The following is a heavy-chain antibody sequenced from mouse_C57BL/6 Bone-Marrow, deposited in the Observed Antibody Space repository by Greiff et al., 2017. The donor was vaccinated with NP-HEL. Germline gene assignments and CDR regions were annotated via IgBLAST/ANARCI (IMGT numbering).Heavy chain of an antibody. CDR1: GFTFSDFY. J-gene: IGHJ3*01. CDR2: SRNKANDYTT. Sequence: EVKLVESGGGLVQSGRSLRLSCATSGFTFSDFYMEWVRQAPGKGLEWIAASRNKANDYTTEYSASVKGRFIVSRDTSQSILYLQMHALRAEDTAIYYCARDDPSLRAWFAYWGQGTLVTVSA. D-gene: IGHD2-12*01. CDR3: ARDDPSLRAWFAY. V-gene: IGHV7-1*01.